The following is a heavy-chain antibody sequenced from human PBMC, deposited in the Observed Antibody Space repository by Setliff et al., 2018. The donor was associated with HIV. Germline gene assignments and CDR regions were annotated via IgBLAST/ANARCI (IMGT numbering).Heavy chain of an antibody. CDR3: ARHAFNGGWFGQVLLPYFDN. CDR2: VSYDGTT. J-gene: IGHJ4*02. V-gene: IGHV4-39*01. Sequence: SETLSLTCTIFGDSISSSYYSWSWIRQSPGKGLHWIGTVSYDGTTYYNPTLDSRVSISVEASRIQFSLNLTSETASDTAFYFCARHAFNGGWFGQVLLPYFDNLGRGILVTVSS. D-gene: IGHD3-10*01. CDR1: GDSISSSYYS.